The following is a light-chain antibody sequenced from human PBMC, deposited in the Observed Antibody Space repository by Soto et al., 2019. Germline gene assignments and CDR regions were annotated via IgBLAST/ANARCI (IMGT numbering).Light chain of an antibody. J-gene: IGKJ5*01. CDR1: QSVSSY. CDR3: QQRSNWPFT. Sequence: EIVLTQSPATLSLSPGERATLSCRASQSVSSYLAWYQHKPGQAPRLLIYDASIRATGIPARFSGSGSGTAFTLTSSSLEPEDFAVYYGQQRSNWPFTFGQGTRLEIK. V-gene: IGKV3-11*01. CDR2: DAS.